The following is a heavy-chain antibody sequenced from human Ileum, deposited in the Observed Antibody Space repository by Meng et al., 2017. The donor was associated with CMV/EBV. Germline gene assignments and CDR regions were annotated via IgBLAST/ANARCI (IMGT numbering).Heavy chain of an antibody. CDR1: GGSISSSSYY. CDR2: IYYSGRT. CDR3: ARAGGSGVRYGMDV. V-gene: IGHV4-39*07. J-gene: IGHJ6*02. D-gene: IGHD3-3*01. Sequence: SETLSLTCTVSGGSISSSSYYWGWIRQPPGKGLEWIGSIYYSGRTYYNPSLKSRVTISVDTSMNQFSLELSSVTAADTAVYYCARAGGSGVRYGMDVWGQGTTVTVSS.